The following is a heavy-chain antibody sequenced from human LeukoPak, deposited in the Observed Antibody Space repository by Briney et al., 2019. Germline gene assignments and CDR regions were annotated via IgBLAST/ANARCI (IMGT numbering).Heavy chain of an antibody. V-gene: IGHV3-23*01. D-gene: IGHD1-26*01. Sequence: PGGSLRLSGAGSGFTFSNYAMTWFRQAPGKGLEWVSSVSGSGRNTFYPDSVEGRFTISRDNSKNTVYLQMNSLRADDTAVYYCVKSRRVGANQRGLFDYWGQGTLVTVSP. CDR2: VSGSGRNT. J-gene: IGHJ4*02. CDR3: VKSRRVGANQRGLFDY. CDR1: GFTFSNYA.